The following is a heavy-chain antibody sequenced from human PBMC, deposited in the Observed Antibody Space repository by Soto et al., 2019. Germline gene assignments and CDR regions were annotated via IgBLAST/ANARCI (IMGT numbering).Heavy chain of an antibody. D-gene: IGHD3-10*01. CDR1: GYSFSFYW. Sequence: PGESLKISCKASGYSFSFYWIGWVRQMPGKGLEWMAIMYPDDSDIRYSPSFEAHVTISADKSTSTAFLQWNSLKASDTAMYYCARQGGEYNTMSDYWGQGTLVTVSS. CDR3: ARQGGEYNTMSDY. J-gene: IGHJ4*02. CDR2: MYPDDSDI. V-gene: IGHV5-51*01.